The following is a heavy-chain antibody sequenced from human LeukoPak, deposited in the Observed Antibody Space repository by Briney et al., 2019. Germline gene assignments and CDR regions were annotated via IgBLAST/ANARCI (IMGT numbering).Heavy chain of an antibody. CDR2: MNPNSGNT. Sequence: ASVKVSCKASGYTFTSYDINWVRQATGQGLEWMGWMNPNSGNTGYAQKFQGRVTMTRNTSISTAYMELSSLRSEDTAVYYCARARPIAAAGPNWFDPWGQGTLVTVSS. J-gene: IGHJ5*02. V-gene: IGHV1-8*01. D-gene: IGHD6-13*01. CDR1: GYTFTSYD. CDR3: ARARPIAAAGPNWFDP.